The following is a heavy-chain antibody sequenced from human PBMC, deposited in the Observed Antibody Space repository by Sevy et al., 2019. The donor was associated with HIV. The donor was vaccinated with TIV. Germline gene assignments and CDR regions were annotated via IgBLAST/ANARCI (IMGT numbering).Heavy chain of an antibody. CDR1: GFTFSTYD. V-gene: IGHV3-33*01. CDR2: IGYDGSNK. CDR3: ARESGSDWYLDY. J-gene: IGHJ4*02. D-gene: IGHD6-19*01. Sequence: GGSLRLSCAASGFTFSTYDIHWVRQAPGKGLEWVAAVIGYDGSNKYYADSVKGRFTNSRDNSKNTLYLQMNSLRAGDTAVYYCARESGSDWYLDYWGQGTLVTVSS.